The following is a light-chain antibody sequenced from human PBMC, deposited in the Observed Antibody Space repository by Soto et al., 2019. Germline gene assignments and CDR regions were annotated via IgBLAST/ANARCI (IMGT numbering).Light chain of an antibody. CDR3: QRSYTTLWT. V-gene: IGKV1D-8*02. J-gene: IGKJ1*01. CDR1: QGISSY. CDR2: AAS. Sequence: WSTQSTSLLSASTGDRFTISCLMSQGISSYLAWYQQKPVKATEILIYAASTLQSGVTSRFSGSGSGTDFTLTISNLQPEDFATYYCQRSYTTLWTFGQGTKVDIK.